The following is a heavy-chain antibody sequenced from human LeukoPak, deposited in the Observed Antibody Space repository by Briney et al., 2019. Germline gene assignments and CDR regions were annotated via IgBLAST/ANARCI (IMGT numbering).Heavy chain of an antibody. CDR2: IYYSGST. CDR1: GCSISSYY. V-gene: IGHV4-59*01. J-gene: IGHJ5*02. Sequence: SETLSLTCTVSGCSISSYYWSWIRQPPGKGLEWIVYIYYSGSTNYNPSLKSRVTISVDTSKNQFSLTLSSVTAADTAVYYCARDAAYYYASSGYYLGSTWFDPWGQGTLVTVSS. D-gene: IGHD3-22*01. CDR3: ARDAAYYYASSGYYLGSTWFDP.